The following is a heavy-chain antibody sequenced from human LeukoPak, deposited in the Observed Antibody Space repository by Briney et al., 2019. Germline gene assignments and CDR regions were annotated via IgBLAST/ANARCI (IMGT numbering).Heavy chain of an antibody. V-gene: IGHV3-30-3*02. Sequence: GGSLRLSCAASGFTFSIYAMHWVRQAPGKGLEWVAVISYDGNSKYHADSVKGRFTISRDNSKNTLYLQMNSLRTEDTAVYYCAKRASGSGTSLYYFDYWGQGTLVTVSS. CDR1: GFTFSIYA. D-gene: IGHD3-10*01. J-gene: IGHJ4*02. CDR2: ISYDGNSK. CDR3: AKRASGSGTSLYYFDY.